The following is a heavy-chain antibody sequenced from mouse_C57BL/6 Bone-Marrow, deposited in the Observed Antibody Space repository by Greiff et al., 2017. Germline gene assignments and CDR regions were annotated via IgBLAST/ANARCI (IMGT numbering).Heavy chain of an antibody. V-gene: IGHV1-26*01. CDR1: GYTFTDYY. Sequence: EVKLQQSGPELVKPGASVKISCKASGYTFTDYYMNWVKQSHGKSLEWIGDINPNNGGTSYNQEFKGKATLTVDKSSSTAYMELRSLTSEDSAVYYCARASIYYYGSFAYWGQGTLVTVSA. CDR2: INPNNGGT. J-gene: IGHJ3*01. CDR3: ARASIYYYGSFAY. D-gene: IGHD1-1*01.